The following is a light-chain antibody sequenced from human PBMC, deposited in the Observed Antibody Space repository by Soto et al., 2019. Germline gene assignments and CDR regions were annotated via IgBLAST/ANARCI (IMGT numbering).Light chain of an antibody. J-gene: IGKJ5*01. CDR2: DAS. CDR1: QSVSSY. Sequence: EIVLTQSPATLSLSPGERATLSCRASQSVSSYLAWYQQKPGQAPRLLIYDASNRATGIPARFSGSGSGTDFALIISSLEHEDFSVYYCQQRSNWPITFGQGSRLVI. CDR3: QQRSNWPIT. V-gene: IGKV3-11*01.